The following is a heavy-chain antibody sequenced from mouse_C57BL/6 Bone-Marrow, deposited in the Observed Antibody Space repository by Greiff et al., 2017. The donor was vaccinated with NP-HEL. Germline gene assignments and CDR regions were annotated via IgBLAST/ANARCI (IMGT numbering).Heavy chain of an antibody. CDR1: GFTFSSYT. Sequence: EVQLVESGGGLVKPGGSLKLSCAASGFTFSSYTMSWVRQTPEKRLEWVATISGGGGNTYYPDSVKGRFTISRDNAKNTLYLQMRSLRSEDTALYDCARYDGHYGAYWGQGTLVTVSA. D-gene: IGHD2-3*01. CDR3: ARYDGHYGAY. CDR2: ISGGGGNT. V-gene: IGHV5-9*01. J-gene: IGHJ3*01.